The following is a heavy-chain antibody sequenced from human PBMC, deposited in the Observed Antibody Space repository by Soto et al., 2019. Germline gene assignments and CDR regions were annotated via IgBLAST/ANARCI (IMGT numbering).Heavy chain of an antibody. D-gene: IGHD3-16*01. CDR3: ARAGGDGYSAFDY. CDR2: IYYSGST. V-gene: IGHV4-30-4*01. J-gene: IGHJ4*02. Sequence: QLLESGPGLVKPSQTLSLTCAVSGGSIRGGDYFWSWIRQPPGKGLEWIGYIYYSGSTYYNPSLKSRVTISVDMSKNQLSLRLSSVTAADTAVYYCARAGGDGYSAFDYWGQGTLVTVSS. CDR1: GGSIRGGDYF.